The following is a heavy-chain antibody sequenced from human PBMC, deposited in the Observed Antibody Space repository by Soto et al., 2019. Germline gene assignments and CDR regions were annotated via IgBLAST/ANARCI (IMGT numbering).Heavy chain of an antibody. CDR3: ARGYSSSWYGDSSGFDY. V-gene: IGHV1-18*01. Sequence: SVKVSCKASGYTFTSYGISWVRQAPGQGLEWMGWISAYNGNTNYAQKLQGRVTMTTDTSTSTAYMELRSLRSDDTAVYYCARGYSSSWYGDSSGFDYWGQGTLVTVSS. D-gene: IGHD6-13*01. J-gene: IGHJ4*02. CDR1: GYTFTSYG. CDR2: ISAYNGNT.